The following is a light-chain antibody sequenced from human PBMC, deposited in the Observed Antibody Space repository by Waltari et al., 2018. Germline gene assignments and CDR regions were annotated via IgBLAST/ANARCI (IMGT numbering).Light chain of an antibody. J-gene: IGKJ1*01. CDR1: QSVSRA. V-gene: IGKV3-20*01. Sequence: ELVLTLFPGSLSSPPGERVTLPFRASQSVSRALAWYQQKPGQAPRLLIFGASNRATGIPDRFSGSGSETDFSLTISRLEPEDFAVYYCQHYVRLPATFGRGTKVEIK. CDR2: GAS. CDR3: QHYVRLPAT.